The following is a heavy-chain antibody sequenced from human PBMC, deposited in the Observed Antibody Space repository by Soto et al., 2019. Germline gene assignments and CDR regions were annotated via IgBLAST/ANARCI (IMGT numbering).Heavy chain of an antibody. CDR2: ISGSGGST. Sequence: GGSLRLSCAASVFTFSSYAMSWVRQAPGKGLEWVSAISGSGGSTYYADSVKGRFTISRDNSKNTLYLQMNSLRAEDTAVYYCARTRKYGGNSWYPTDYWGQGTLVTV. CDR1: VFTFSSYA. V-gene: IGHV3-23*01. CDR3: ARTRKYGGNSWYPTDY. D-gene: IGHD2-21*02. J-gene: IGHJ4*02.